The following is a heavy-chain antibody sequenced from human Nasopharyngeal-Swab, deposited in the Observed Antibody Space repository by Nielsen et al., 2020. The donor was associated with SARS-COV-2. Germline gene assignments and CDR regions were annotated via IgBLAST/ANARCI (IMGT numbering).Heavy chain of an antibody. CDR2: IKNDGSGT. V-gene: IGHV3-74*01. Sequence: GESLKISCVATGFTFSIYWIHWVRQVPGKGLAWVSRIKNDGSGTVYADSVEGRLTISRDNAKNTLYLQMNSLRVEDTAVYFCARDFGYCRGGACTYFGMDVWGQGTTVTVSS. D-gene: IGHD2-15*01. CDR1: GFTFSIYW. J-gene: IGHJ6*02. CDR3: ARDFGYCRGGACTYFGMDV.